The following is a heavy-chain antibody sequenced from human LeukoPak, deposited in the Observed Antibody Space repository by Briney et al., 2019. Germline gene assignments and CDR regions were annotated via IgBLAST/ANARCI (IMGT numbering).Heavy chain of an antibody. D-gene: IGHD5-24*01. Sequence: PSETLSLTRTVSGGSLSSSSYYWGWIRQPPGKGLEWIGYIYYSGSTYYNPSLKSRVTISVDTSKNQFSLKLSSVSAADTAVYYCARGGGDVYNVFDYWGQGTLVTVSS. V-gene: IGHV4-31*03. CDR1: GGSLSSSSYY. J-gene: IGHJ4*02. CDR2: IYYSGST. CDR3: ARGGGDVYNVFDY.